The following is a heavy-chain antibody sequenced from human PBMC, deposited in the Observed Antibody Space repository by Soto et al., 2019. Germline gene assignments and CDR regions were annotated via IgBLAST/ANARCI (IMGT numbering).Heavy chain of an antibody. CDR2: MFYEGAT. V-gene: IGHV4-39*01. CDR3: ARPISHYYYYIDV. J-gene: IGHJ6*03. Sequence: SETLSLMCTVSGGSINSASSYWAWIRQPPGKGLEWLATMFYEGATYYNPSLKSRVTISVDTSRNQLSLRLTSVTAADTAVYYCARPISHYYYYIDVWGKGTTVTVSS. CDR1: GGSINSASSY.